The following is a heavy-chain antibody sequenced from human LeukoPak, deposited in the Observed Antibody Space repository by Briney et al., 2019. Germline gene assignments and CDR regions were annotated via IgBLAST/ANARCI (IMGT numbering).Heavy chain of an antibody. CDR1: GFTFSSYG. Sequence: GGSLRLSCAASGFTFSSYGMHWVRQAPGKGLEWVAFIRYDGSNKYYADSVKGRFTISRDNSKNTLYLQMSSLRAEDTAVYYCAKDDLDSSGWRGPVFYYYYMDVWGKGTTVTVSS. CDR3: AKDDLDSSGWRGPVFYYYYMDV. D-gene: IGHD3-22*01. CDR2: IRYDGSNK. J-gene: IGHJ6*03. V-gene: IGHV3-30*02.